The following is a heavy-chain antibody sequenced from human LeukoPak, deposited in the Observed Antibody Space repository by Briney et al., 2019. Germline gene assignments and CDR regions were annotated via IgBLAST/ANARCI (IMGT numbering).Heavy chain of an antibody. J-gene: IGHJ4*02. CDR3: AKVGGIVDY. CDR2: ISGSGGST. CDR1: GFPFTTFA. D-gene: IGHD2-15*01. V-gene: IGHV3-23*01. Sequence: PGGSWGSSGAASGFPFTTFAMTWFGKVPGKGLEWVSAISGSGGSTYYADSVKGRFTISRDNSKNTLYLQMNSLRAEDTAVYYCAKVGGIVDYWGQGTLVTVSS.